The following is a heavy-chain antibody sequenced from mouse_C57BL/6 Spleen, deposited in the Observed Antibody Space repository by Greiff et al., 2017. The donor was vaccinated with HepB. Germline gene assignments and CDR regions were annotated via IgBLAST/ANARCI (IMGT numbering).Heavy chain of an antibody. Sequence: QVQLQQPGAELVMPGASVKLSCKASGYTFTSYWMHWVKQRPGQGLEWIGEIDPSDSYTNYNQKFKGKSTLTVDKSSSTAYMQLSSLTSEYSAVYYGARRNTGTEAMDYWGQGTSVTVSS. V-gene: IGHV1-69*01. J-gene: IGHJ4*01. D-gene: IGHD4-1*01. CDR1: GYTFTSYW. CDR3: ARRNTGTEAMDY. CDR2: IDPSDSYT.